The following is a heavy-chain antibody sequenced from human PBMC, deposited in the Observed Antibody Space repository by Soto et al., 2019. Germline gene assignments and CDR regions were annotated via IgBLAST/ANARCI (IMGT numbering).Heavy chain of an antibody. J-gene: IGHJ5*02. Sequence: SETLSLTCAVSGGSISSSNWWSWVRQPPGKGLEWIGEIYHSGSTNYNPSLKSRVTISVDKSKNQFSLKLSSVTAADTAVYYCASYLRTGDYEWFDPWGQGTLVTVSS. CDR3: ASYLRTGDYEWFDP. CDR2: IYHSGST. CDR1: GGSISSSNW. D-gene: IGHD4-17*01. V-gene: IGHV4-4*02.